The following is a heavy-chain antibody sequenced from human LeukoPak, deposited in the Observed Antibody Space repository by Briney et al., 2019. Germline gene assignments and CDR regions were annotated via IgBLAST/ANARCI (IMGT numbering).Heavy chain of an antibody. V-gene: IGHV1-18*01. CDR2: YSGFNDDT. J-gene: IGHJ4*02. CDR3: ARLCYEGEGH. CDR1: GYTFTTYR. Sequence: ASVKVSCKASGYTFTTYRITWVRQAPGQGLEWMGWYSGFNDDTNYAQTFQGRVIMTTDKSTSTAYLDLRSLTPDDTAVYYCARLCYEGEGHWGQGTLVIVSS. D-gene: IGHD3-16*01.